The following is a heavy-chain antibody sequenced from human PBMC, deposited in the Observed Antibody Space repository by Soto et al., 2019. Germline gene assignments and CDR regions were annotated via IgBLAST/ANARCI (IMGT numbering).Heavy chain of an antibody. D-gene: IGHD3-16*01. J-gene: IGHJ6*02. Sequence: GASVKVSCKASGYTFTTYGISWVRRAPGQGLEWMGWISGYNGHTKYAQKFQGRVTMTTDTSTSTVYMDLRSLRSDDTAVYYCAREGEMPYYYYGLDVWGQGTTVTVSS. CDR1: GYTFTTYG. V-gene: IGHV1-18*01. CDR3: AREGEMPYYYYGLDV. CDR2: ISGYNGHT.